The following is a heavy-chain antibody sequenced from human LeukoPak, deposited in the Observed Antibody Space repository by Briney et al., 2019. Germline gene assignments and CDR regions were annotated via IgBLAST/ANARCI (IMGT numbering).Heavy chain of an antibody. CDR2: IGGGPGNT. CDR1: GFSFSSYA. D-gene: IGHD2-21*02. CDR3: AKGKGPTANWYFDV. Sequence: GGSLRLSCAVSGFSFSSYAMSWVRQAPGKGLEWVSVIGGGPGNTYYTDSVKGRFTISRDNSKNTLYLHLNSLRAEDTAVYYCAKGKGPTANWYFDVWGRGTLVTVSS. J-gene: IGHJ2*01. V-gene: IGHV3-23*01.